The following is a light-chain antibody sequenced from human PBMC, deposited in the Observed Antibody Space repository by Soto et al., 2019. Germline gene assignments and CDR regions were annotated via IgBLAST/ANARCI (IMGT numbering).Light chain of an antibody. CDR3: SLYTSENAYV. J-gene: IGLJ1*01. CDR2: EVS. CDR1: SSDVGAYDY. V-gene: IGLV2-8*01. Sequence: QSALTQPSSASGSPGQSVTISCTGTSSDVGAYDYVSWYQQHPGKAPKLMIYEVSKRPSGVPDRFSGSKSGNTASLTISGLQAADEADYYCSLYTSENAYVFGTGTKLTVL.